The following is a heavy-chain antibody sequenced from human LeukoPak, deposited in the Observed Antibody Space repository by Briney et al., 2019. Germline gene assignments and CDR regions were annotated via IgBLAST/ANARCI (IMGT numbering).Heavy chain of an antibody. V-gene: IGHV3-21*01. Sequence: GGSLRLSCAASRFTFSSYSMNWVRQAPGKGLEWVSSISSSSYMYYADSVKGRFTISRDNAKNSLYLQMNSLRAEDTAVYYCARDRIVATTSGWYYFDYWGQGTLVTVSS. CDR2: ISSSSYM. D-gene: IGHD5-12*01. CDR3: ARDRIVATTSGWYYFDY. J-gene: IGHJ4*02. CDR1: RFTFSSYS.